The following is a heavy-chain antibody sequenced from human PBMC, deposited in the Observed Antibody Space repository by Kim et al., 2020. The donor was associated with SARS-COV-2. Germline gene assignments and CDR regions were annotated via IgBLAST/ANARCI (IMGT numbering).Heavy chain of an antibody. CDR1: GGSISSYY. V-gene: IGHV4-59*13. CDR3: ARVEPELLSFDL. CDR2: IYYSGST. D-gene: IGHD3-10*01. Sequence: SETLSLTCTVSGGSISSYYWSWIRQPPGKGLEWIGYIYYSGSTNYNPSLKSRVTISVDTSKNQFSLKLSSVTAADTAVYYCARVEPELLSFDLWGRGTLVTVSS. J-gene: IGHJ2*01.